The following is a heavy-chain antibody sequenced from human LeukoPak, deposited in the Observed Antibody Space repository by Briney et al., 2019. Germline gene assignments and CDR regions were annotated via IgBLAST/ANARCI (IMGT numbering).Heavy chain of an antibody. J-gene: IGHJ4*02. CDR3: VPYLAWFHYDF. Sequence: GGSLRLSCAASGFTFTSYGMNWVRQAPGKGLEWVSCISSSGDITYYADSVKGRFTISRDNSKNTLFLQINSLGAEDTAVYYCVPYLAWFHYDFWGQGTLITVS. V-gene: IGHV3-23*01. CDR1: GFTFTSYG. CDR2: ISSSGDIT. D-gene: IGHD3-9*01.